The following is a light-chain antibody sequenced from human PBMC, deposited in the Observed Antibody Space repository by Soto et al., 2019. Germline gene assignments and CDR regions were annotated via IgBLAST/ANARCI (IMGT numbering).Light chain of an antibody. Sequence: IEMTQSPSTLSACVGDRVTITCRASQGISSALAWYQQKPGKAPKLLIYDASSLESGVPSRFSGSGSGTEFTLTISSLQPDDFATYYCQQYNSYPWTFGQGTKVDIK. V-gene: IGKV1-13*02. CDR2: DAS. CDR1: QGISSA. J-gene: IGKJ1*01. CDR3: QQYNSYPWT.